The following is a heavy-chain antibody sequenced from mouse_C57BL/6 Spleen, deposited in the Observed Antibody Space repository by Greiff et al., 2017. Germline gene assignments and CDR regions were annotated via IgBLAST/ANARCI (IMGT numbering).Heavy chain of an antibody. J-gene: IGHJ3*01. Sequence: QVQLQQSGPELVKPGASVKISCKASGYAFSSSWMNWVKQRPGKGLEWIGRIYPGDGDTNYNGKFKGKATLTADKSSSTAYMQLSSLTSEDSAVYFCARGDDGYRAYWGQGTLVTVSA. V-gene: IGHV1-82*01. CDR3: ARGDDGYRAY. D-gene: IGHD2-3*01. CDR2: IYPGDGDT. CDR1: GYAFSSSW.